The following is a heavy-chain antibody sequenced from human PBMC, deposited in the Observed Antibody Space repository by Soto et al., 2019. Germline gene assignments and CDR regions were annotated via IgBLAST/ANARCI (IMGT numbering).Heavy chain of an antibody. J-gene: IGHJ4*02. Sequence: SLTCVVSGGSLSGYYWSWIRQPPGKGLEWIGEINHSGSTNYNPSLKSRLTVSVDTSKNQFSLKLSSVTAADTAVYYCARVYSGSYSDYWGQGTLVTVSS. CDR2: INHSGST. D-gene: IGHD1-26*01. V-gene: IGHV4-34*01. CDR3: ARVYSGSYSDY. CDR1: GGSLSGYY.